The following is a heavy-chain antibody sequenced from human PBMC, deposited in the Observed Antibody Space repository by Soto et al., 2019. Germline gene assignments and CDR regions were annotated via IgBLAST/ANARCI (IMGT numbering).Heavy chain of an antibody. CDR1: GYTFTSYD. V-gene: IGHV1-8*01. CDR3: AREDKVVVVAARRNGFDP. CDR2: MNPNSGNT. D-gene: IGHD2-15*01. Sequence: GASVKVSCKASGYTFTSYDINWVRQATGQGLEWMGWMNPNSGNTGYAQKFQGRVTMTRNTSISTAYMELSSLRSEDTAVYYCAREDKVVVVAARRNGFDPWGQGTLVTVSS. J-gene: IGHJ5*02.